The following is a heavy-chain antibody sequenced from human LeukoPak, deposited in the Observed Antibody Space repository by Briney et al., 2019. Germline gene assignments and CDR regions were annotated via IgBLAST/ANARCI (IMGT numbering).Heavy chain of an antibody. CDR1: GGTFSSYA. CDR3: ARGYDYYDSSGYYYFDY. D-gene: IGHD3-22*01. J-gene: IGHJ4*02. Sequence: ASVKVTCKASGGTFSSYAISWVRQAPGQGLEWMGGIIPIFGTANYAQKFQGGVTITADESTSTAYMELSSLRSEDTAVYYCARGYDYYDSSGYYYFDYWGQGTLVTVSS. V-gene: IGHV1-69*13. CDR2: IIPIFGTA.